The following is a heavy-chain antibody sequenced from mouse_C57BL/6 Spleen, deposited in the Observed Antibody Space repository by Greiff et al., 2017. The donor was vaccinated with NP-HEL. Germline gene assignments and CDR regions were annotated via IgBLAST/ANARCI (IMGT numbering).Heavy chain of an antibody. V-gene: IGHV5-4*01. CDR3: ARVRGGSSAMDY. CDR2: ISDGGSYT. CDR1: GFTFSSYA. J-gene: IGHJ4*01. Sequence: EVQLVESGGGLVKPGGSLKLSCAASGFTFSSYAMSWVRQTPEKRLEWVATISDGGSYTYYPANVKGRFTISRDNAKNNLYLQMSHLKSEDTAMYYCARVRGGSSAMDYWGQGTSVTVSS. D-gene: IGHD1-1*01.